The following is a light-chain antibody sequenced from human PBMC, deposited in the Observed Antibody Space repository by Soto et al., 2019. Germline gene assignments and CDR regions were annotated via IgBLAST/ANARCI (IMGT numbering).Light chain of an antibody. J-gene: IGKJ2*01. V-gene: IGKV1-39*01. Sequence: DIQMTQSPSSLSASVGDRVTITCRASQSISSYLNWYQQKPGTAPNLLIYAASNLQSGVPSRFSGSGSGTGFTLTITSLQPEDFATYYCQQTDSTPYTFGQGTKLDLK. CDR3: QQTDSTPYT. CDR2: AAS. CDR1: QSISSY.